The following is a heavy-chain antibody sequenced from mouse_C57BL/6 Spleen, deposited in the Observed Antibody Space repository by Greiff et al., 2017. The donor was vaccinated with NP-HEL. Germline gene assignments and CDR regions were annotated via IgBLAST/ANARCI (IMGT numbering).Heavy chain of an antibody. V-gene: IGHV1-81*01. D-gene: IGHD1-1*01. J-gene: IGHJ1*03. CDR3: ALITTVDELYFDV. Sequence: VQLQQSGAELARPGASVKLSCKASGYTFTSYGISWVKQRTGQGLEWIGEIYPRSGNTYYNEKFQGKATLTADKSSSTAYMELRSLTSEDSAVYFCALITTVDELYFDVWGTGTTVTVSS. CDR2: IYPRSGNT. CDR1: GYTFTSYG.